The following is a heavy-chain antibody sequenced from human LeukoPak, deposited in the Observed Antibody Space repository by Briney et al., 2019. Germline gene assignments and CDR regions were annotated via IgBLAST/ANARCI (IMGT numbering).Heavy chain of an antibody. J-gene: IGHJ6*03. Sequence: SVKVSCKASGGTFSTYAISWVRQAPGQGLEWMGGIIPIFGTANYAQKFQGRLTITTDESASTVYMELSTLRSEDTAVYYCARGDAAEYSRTYYSPYMDVWAKGPTVTVSS. CDR2: IIPIFGTA. CDR3: ARGDAAEYSRTYYSPYMDV. D-gene: IGHD5-18*01. V-gene: IGHV1-69*05. CDR1: GGTFSTYA.